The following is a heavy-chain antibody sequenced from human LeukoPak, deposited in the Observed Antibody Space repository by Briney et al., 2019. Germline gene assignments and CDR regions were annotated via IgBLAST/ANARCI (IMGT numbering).Heavy chain of an antibody. D-gene: IGHD4-23*01. J-gene: IGHJ4*02. CDR1: GGSFSGYY. CDR3: ARVPSLRWPPDY. CDR2: INHSGST. Sequence: SETLSLTCAVYGGSFSGYYWSWIRQPPGKGLEWIGEINHSGSTNYNPSLKSRVTISVDTSKNQFSLKLSSVTAAGTAVYYCARVPSLRWPPDYWGQGTLVTVSS. V-gene: IGHV4-34*01.